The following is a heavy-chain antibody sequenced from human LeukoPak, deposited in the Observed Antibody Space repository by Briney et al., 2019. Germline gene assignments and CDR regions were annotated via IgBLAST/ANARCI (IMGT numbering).Heavy chain of an antibody. D-gene: IGHD2-2*01. CDR3: ARNHQLPYFDY. Sequence: ASVKVSCKASGYTFTSYYMHWVQQAPGQGLEWMGIINPSGGSTSYAQKFQGRVTMTRDTSTSTVYMELSSLRSEDTAVYYCARNHQLPYFDYWGQGTLVTVSS. J-gene: IGHJ4*02. CDR2: INPSGGST. CDR1: GYTFTSYY. V-gene: IGHV1-46*01.